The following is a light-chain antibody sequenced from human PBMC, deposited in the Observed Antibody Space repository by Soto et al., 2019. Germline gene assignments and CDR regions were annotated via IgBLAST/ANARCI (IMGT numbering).Light chain of an antibody. J-gene: IGKJ2*01. CDR2: DAS. CDR1: QNIRNY. Sequence: DIQRTQSPSSLSDSVGDRVTITCQASQNIRNYLNWYQHKLGKAPRLLISDASHLETGVPSSFSATGSGTDFTLTISDLQPGDRATYFCQQYDELPYTFGGGTRLEI. CDR3: QQYDELPYT. V-gene: IGKV1-33*01.